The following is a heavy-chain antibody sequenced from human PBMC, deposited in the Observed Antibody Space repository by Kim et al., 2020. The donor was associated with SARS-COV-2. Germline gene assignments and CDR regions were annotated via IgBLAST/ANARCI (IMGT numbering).Heavy chain of an antibody. CDR3: TRDGVDAFDI. D-gene: IGHD3-10*01. CDR1: GFTFSSHY. V-gene: IGHV3-74*01. Sequence: GGSLRLSCAASGFTFSSHYMHWVRQAPGKGLVWVSHISADGSNTNYEDSVKGRFTISRDNAKNMLYLQMNSLRVEDTVVYYCTRDGVDAFDIWGQGTSLTVSS. J-gene: IGHJ3*02. CDR2: ISADGSNT.